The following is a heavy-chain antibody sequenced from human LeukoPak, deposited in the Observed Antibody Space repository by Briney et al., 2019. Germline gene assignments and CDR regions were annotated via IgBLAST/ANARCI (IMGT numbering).Heavy chain of an antibody. D-gene: IGHD2-21*01. CDR2: TSSSDAGT. Sequence: GGSLRLSCAASGLTFSSYSMNWVRQAPGKGLEWVAATSSSDAGTYHADSVRGRFTISRDNSKNTLYLQMNSLRAEDAAVYFCAKAPVTSCRGAYCYPFDSWGQGTLVTVSS. CDR3: AKAPVTSCRGAYCYPFDS. J-gene: IGHJ4*02. CDR1: GLTFSSYS. V-gene: IGHV3-23*01.